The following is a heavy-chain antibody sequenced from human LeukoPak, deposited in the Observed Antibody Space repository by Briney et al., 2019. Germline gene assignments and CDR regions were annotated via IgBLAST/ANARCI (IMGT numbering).Heavy chain of an antibody. CDR1: GGSISGYY. V-gene: IGHV4-59*08. D-gene: IGHD2-8*01. CDR2: IYYSGST. J-gene: IGHJ4*02. CDR3: ARHYVFVYGGSSFDY. Sequence: KSSEILSLTCTVSGGSISGYYWSWIRQPPGKGLEWIGYIYYSGSTNYNPSLRSRLTISVDTSKNQFSLKLSSVTAADTAVYYCARHYVFVYGGSSFDYWGQGTLVTVSS.